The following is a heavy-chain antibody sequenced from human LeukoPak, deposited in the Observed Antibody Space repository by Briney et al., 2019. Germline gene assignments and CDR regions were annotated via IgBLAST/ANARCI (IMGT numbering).Heavy chain of an antibody. CDR3: ARKSYSSYDY. Sequence: GGSLRLSCAASGFTFSSYGMHWVRQALGKGLEWVAVIWYDGSNKYYADSVKGRFTTPRDNSKNTLYLQMNSLRAEDTAVYYCARKSYSSYDYWGQGTLVTVSS. V-gene: IGHV3-33*01. D-gene: IGHD6-6*01. J-gene: IGHJ4*02. CDR2: IWYDGSNK. CDR1: GFTFSSYG.